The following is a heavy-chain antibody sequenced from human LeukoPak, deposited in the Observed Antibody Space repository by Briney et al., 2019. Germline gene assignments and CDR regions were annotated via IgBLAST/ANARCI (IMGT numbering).Heavy chain of an antibody. J-gene: IGHJ3*02. V-gene: IGHV1-3*01. D-gene: IGHD2-2*01. CDR1: GYTFTSYA. CDR2: INAGNGNT. CDR3: AREYCSSTSCYRAFDI. Sequence: ASVTVSCTASGYTFTSYAMHWVRQAPGQRLEWMGWINAGNGNTKYSQKFQGRVTITADESTSTAYMELSSLRSEDTAVYYCAREYCSSTSCYRAFDIWGQGTMVTVSS.